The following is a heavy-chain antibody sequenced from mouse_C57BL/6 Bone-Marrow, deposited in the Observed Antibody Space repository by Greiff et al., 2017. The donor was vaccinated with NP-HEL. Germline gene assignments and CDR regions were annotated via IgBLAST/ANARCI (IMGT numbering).Heavy chain of an antibody. CDR2: INHDGSST. J-gene: IGHJ2*01. V-gene: IGHV5-16*01. Sequence: EVQLVESEGGLVQPGSSMKLSCTASGFTFSDYYMAWVRQVPEKGLEWVANINHDGSSTYYLDSLKSRFIISRDNAKNILYLQMSSLKSEDTATYYCARDRETGVDYWGQGTTLTVSS. CDR3: ARDRETGVDY. CDR1: GFTFSDYY. D-gene: IGHD4-1*01.